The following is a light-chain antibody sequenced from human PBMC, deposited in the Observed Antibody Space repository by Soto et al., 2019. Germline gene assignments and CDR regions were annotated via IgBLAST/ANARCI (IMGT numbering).Light chain of an antibody. J-gene: IGKJ2*01. V-gene: IGKV1-5*03. CDR1: QTISSW. CDR2: KAS. CDR3: QQYNDWPPYT. Sequence: DIPMTQSPSTLSGSVGDRVTITCRASQTISSWLAWYQQKPGKAPKLLIYKASTLKSGVPSRFSGSGSGTEFTLTISSLQPDDFALYYCQQYNDWPPYTFGQGTKLEIK.